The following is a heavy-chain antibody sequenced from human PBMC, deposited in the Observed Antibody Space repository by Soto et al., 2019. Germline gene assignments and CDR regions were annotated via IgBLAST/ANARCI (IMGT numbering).Heavy chain of an antibody. V-gene: IGHV3-48*01. CDR1: GFTLSSYS. CDR2: ITGSSNTI. CDR3: ARTGSNGFLDY. D-gene: IGHD3-16*01. J-gene: IGHJ4*02. Sequence: EVQLVESGRGLVQPGGSLRLSCEASGFTLSSYSMNWARQAPGKGLEWVSYITGSSNTIYYADSVKGRFTISRDNAKNSLYLQMNSLRAEDTAVYYCARTGSNGFLDYWGQGTRVTVSS.